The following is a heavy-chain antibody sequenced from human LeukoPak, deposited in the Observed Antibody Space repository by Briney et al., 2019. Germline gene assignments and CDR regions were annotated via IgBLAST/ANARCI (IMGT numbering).Heavy chain of an antibody. J-gene: IGHJ6*02. CDR2: IYYSGST. D-gene: IGHD4-11*01. CDR3: ARGGGADYRENYYYYYGMDV. V-gene: IGHV4-61*01. Sequence: PSETLSLTCTVSGGSVSSGSYYWSWIRQPPGKGLEWIGYIYYSGSTNYSPSLKSRVTISVDTSKNQFSLKLSSVTAADTDVYYCARGGGADYRENYYYYYGMDVWGQGTTVIVSS. CDR1: GGSVSSGSYY.